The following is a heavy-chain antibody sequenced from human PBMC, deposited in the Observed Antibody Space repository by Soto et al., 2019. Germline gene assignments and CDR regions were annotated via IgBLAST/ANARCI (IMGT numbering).Heavy chain of an antibody. CDR3: ASDHRWSNQYYCMDG. J-gene: IGHJ6*02. CDR1: GVSFSGYY. Sequence: SDTLSLTCAVYGVSFSGYYGSWIRQPPGKGLEWIGEINHSGSTNYNPSLKSRVTISLDTSKKQFSLKLSSVTAADTAVYYCASDHRWSNQYYCMDGWGQGTTVTVS. D-gene: IGHD2-15*01. V-gene: IGHV4-34*01. CDR2: INHSGST.